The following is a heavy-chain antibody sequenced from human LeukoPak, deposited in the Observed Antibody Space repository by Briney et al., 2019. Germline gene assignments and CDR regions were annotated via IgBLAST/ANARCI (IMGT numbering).Heavy chain of an antibody. J-gene: IGHJ6*03. V-gene: IGHV3-30*02. CDR2: IRYDGSNK. CDR1: GFTCSSYG. CDR3: AKDRSYYDFWSGYYTPTEYYYYMDV. D-gene: IGHD3-3*01. Sequence: GGSLRLSCAASGFTCSSYGMHWVRQAPGKGLEWVAFIRYDGSNKYYADSVKGRFTISRDNSKNTLYLQMNSLRAEDTAVYYCAKDRSYYDFWSGYYTPTEYYYYMDVWGKGTTVTVSS.